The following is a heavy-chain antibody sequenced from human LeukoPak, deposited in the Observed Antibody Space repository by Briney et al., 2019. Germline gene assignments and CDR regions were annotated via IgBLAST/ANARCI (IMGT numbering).Heavy chain of an antibody. CDR1: GFAFSDYE. Sequence: GGSLRLSCAASGFAFSDYEMNWVRQAPGKGLEWILHISTSGSIIHYADSVKGRFTISRDNAKNSLYLQMNSLRAEDTALYFCARDATTEPGTVYMDVWGKGTTVTISS. CDR3: ARDATTEPGTVYMDV. J-gene: IGHJ6*03. V-gene: IGHV3-48*03. CDR2: ISTSGSII. D-gene: IGHD6-13*01.